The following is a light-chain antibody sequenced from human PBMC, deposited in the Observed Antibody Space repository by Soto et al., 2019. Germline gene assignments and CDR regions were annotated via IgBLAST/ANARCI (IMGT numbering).Light chain of an antibody. Sequence: EIVMTQSPATLSVSPGERATLSCRASQSVSSNLAWYQQKAGQVPRLLIYDASTRPTGIPARFSGSGSGTEFTLTISSLQSEDFAVYYCQQYNNWPRTFGQGTKVEIK. CDR2: DAS. CDR1: QSVSSN. CDR3: QQYNNWPRT. J-gene: IGKJ1*01. V-gene: IGKV3-15*01.